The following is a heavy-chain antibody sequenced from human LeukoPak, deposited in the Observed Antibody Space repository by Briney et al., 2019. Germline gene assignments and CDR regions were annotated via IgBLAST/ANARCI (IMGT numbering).Heavy chain of an antibody. V-gene: IGHV3-30*18. Sequence: QPGRSLRLSCAASGFTFSSYGMHWVRQAPGKGLEWVAVISYDGSNKYYADSVKGRFTISRDNSKNTLYLQMNSLRAEDTAVYYCAKELDSSGYYPIFDYWGQGTLVTVSS. D-gene: IGHD3-22*01. CDR3: AKELDSSGYYPIFDY. CDR2: ISYDGSNK. J-gene: IGHJ4*02. CDR1: GFTFSSYG.